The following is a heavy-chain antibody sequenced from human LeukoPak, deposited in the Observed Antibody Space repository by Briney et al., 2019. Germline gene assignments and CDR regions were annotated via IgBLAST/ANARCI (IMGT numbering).Heavy chain of an antibody. CDR1: GFTFDDYA. D-gene: IGHD3-10*01. CDR2: ISWNSGSI. CDR3: ATPHGSGKIVDY. V-gene: IGHV3-9*01. J-gene: IGHJ4*02. Sequence: PGRSLRLSCAASGFTFDDYAMHWVRQAPGKGLEWVSGISWNSGSIGYADSVKGRFTISRDNAKNSLYLQMNSLRAEDTVVYYCATPHGSGKIVDYWGQGTLVTVSS.